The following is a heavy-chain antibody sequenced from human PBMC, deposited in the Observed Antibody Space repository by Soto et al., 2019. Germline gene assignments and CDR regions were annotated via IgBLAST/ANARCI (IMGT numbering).Heavy chain of an antibody. V-gene: IGHV4-59*01. Sequence: QVQLQESGPGLVKPSETLSLTCTVSGGSISSYYWSWIRQPPGKGLEWIGYIYYSGSTNYNPSLKSRVTISVDTSKNQFSLKLSSVTAADTAVYYCARAVVVVPPGFAWFDPWGQGTLVTVSS. CDR3: ARAVVVVPPGFAWFDP. CDR1: GGSISSYY. D-gene: IGHD2-2*01. J-gene: IGHJ5*02. CDR2: IYYSGST.